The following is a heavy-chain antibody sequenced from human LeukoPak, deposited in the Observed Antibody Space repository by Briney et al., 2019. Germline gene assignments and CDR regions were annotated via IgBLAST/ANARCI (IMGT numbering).Heavy chain of an antibody. CDR2: INHSGST. V-gene: IGHV4-34*01. Sequence: PSETLSLTCAVYGGSFSGYYWSWIRQPPGKGLEWIGEINHSGSTNYSPSLKSRVTISVDTSKNQFSLKLSSVTAADTAVYYCARPYYDFWSGYYFYWGQGTLVAVSS. D-gene: IGHD3-3*01. J-gene: IGHJ4*02. CDR3: ARPYYDFWSGYYFY. CDR1: GGSFSGYY.